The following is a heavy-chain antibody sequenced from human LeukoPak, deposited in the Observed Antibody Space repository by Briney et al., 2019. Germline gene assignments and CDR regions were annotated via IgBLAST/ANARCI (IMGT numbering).Heavy chain of an antibody. CDR1: GFTFSSYA. CDR2: ISGSGGST. D-gene: IGHD4-17*01. J-gene: IGHJ4*02. CDR3: ARLTTVATLSALDY. Sequence: GGSLRLSCAASGFTFSSYAMSWVRQAPGKGLEWVSAISGSGGSTYYADSVKGRFTISRDNSKNTLYLQMNSLRAEDTAVYYCARLTTVATLSALDYWGQGTLVTVSS. V-gene: IGHV3-23*01.